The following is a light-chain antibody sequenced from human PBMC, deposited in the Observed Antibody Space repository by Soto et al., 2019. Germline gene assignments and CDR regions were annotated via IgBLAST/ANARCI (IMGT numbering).Light chain of an antibody. CDR3: QQYDNWLWS. CDR1: RGFIGS. CDR2: GAS. J-gene: IGKJ1*01. Sequence: EIEMTQSPATLSVSPGERAPPSCWPIRGFIGSLAWYQQKPGQAPRLLIYGASSRATGVPARFSGSGSGTEFTLTISSLQSEDFAVYYCQQYDNWLWSFGQGTKVEI. V-gene: IGKV3-15*01.